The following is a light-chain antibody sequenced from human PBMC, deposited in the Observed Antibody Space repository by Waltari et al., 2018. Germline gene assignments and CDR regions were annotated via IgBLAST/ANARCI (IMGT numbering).Light chain of an antibody. CDR1: QDISTS. V-gene: IGKV1-27*01. J-gene: IGKJ1*01. CDR2: AIS. Sequence: DIQMTQSPSSLSASVGDRVTITCRASQDISTSLAWYQQKPGKVPNVLIFAISTLQSGVPSRFSGSGSGTDFTLTISSLQPEDVATYYCQKYNSAPWTFGQGTRVEIK. CDR3: QKYNSAPWT.